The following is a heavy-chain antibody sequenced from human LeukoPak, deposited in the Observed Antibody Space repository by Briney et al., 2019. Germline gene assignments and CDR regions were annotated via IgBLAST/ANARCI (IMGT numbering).Heavy chain of an antibody. D-gene: IGHD3-9*01. CDR1: GFTFDDYG. J-gene: IGHJ4*02. CDR2: INWNGGST. CDR3: ARESYDILTGYYNVDY. V-gene: IGHV3-20*01. Sequence: GGSLRLSCAASGFTFDDYGMSWVRQAPGKGLEWVSGINWNGGSTGYADSVKGRFTISRDNAKNSLYLQMNSLRAEDTALYHCARESYDILTGYYNVDYWGQGTLVTVSS.